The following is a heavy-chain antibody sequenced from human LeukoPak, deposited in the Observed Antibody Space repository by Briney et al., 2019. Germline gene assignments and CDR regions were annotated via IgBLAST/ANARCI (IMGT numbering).Heavy chain of an antibody. CDR1: GFTFINAW. CDR2: IRYDGSNK. J-gene: IGHJ4*02. Sequence: PGGSLRLSCAASGFTFINAWMAWVRQAPGKGLEWLSFIRYDGSNKYYADSVKGRFTISRDNSQNTLYLQMNSLRAEDMAVYYCVRDPVVPAYWGQGTLVTVSS. D-gene: IGHD2-2*01. CDR3: VRDPVVPAY. V-gene: IGHV3-30*02.